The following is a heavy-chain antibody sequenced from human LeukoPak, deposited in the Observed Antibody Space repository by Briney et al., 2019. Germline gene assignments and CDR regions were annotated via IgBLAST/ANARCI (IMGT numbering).Heavy chain of an antibody. D-gene: IGHD3-22*01. CDR2: IKQDGSEK. Sequence: GGSLRLSCAASGFTVSSYWMSWVRQAPGKGVEWVANIKQDGSEKYYVDSVKGRFTISRDNAKNSLYLQMNSLRAEDTAVYYCARGHNYYDSSGYGWYFDYWGQGTLVTVSS. CDR1: GFTVSSYW. CDR3: ARGHNYYDSSGYGWYFDY. J-gene: IGHJ4*02. V-gene: IGHV3-7*01.